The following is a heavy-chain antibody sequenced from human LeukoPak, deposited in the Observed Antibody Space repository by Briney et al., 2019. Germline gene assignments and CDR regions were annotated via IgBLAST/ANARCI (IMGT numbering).Heavy chain of an antibody. D-gene: IGHD3-10*02. CDR3: VELGITMIGGV. J-gene: IGHJ6*04. CDR2: IKQDGSEK. Sequence: GGSLRLSCAASGFTLSSYWMSWVRQAPGKGLEWVANIKQDGSEKYYVDSVKGRFTISRDNGKNSLYLQMNSLRAEDTAVYYGVELGITMIGGVWGKGTTVTISS. V-gene: IGHV3-7*01. CDR1: GFTLSSYW.